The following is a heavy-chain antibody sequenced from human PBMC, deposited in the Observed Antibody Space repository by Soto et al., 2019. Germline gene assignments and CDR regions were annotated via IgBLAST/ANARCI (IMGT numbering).Heavy chain of an antibody. CDR3: AREVGDGMDV. Sequence: EVQLVESGGGLVQPGGSLRLSCAASGFTFSSYSMNWVRQAPGKGLEWVSYISSSSSTIYYADSVKGRFTISRDNAKNSLYLQMNSLRAEDTAVYYCAREVGDGMDVWGQGTTVTVSS. CDR1: GFTFSSYS. V-gene: IGHV3-48*01. J-gene: IGHJ6*02. CDR2: ISSSSSTI.